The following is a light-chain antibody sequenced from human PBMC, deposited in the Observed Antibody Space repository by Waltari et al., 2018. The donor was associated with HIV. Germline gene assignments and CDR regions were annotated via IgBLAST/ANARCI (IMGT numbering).Light chain of an antibody. CDR1: SLSSYY. Sequence: SSELTQDPVVSVALGQTVTITCQGDSLSSYYATWYQKKPGQAPLRVFFGKNSRPSGIPDRFSGSNSRSKASLTITGAQAEDEADYYCYSRDSTTNHRVFGGGTKLTVL. J-gene: IGLJ2*01. V-gene: IGLV3-19*01. CDR2: GKN. CDR3: YSRDSTTNHRV.